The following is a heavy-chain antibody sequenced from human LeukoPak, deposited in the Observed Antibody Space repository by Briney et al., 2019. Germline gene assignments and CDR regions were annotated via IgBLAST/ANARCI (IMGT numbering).Heavy chain of an antibody. CDR3: ARGTVTMVDY. V-gene: IGHV3-66*01. CDR2: IYSGGST. Sequence: GGSLRLSCAASGFTVSSNYMSWVRQAPGRGLDWVAVIYSGGSTYYEASVKGRFTISRDNSKNTLFLQMNSLRAGATAVYYCARGTVTMVDYWGQGTLVTVSS. CDR1: GFTVSSNY. D-gene: IGHD3-10*01. J-gene: IGHJ4*02.